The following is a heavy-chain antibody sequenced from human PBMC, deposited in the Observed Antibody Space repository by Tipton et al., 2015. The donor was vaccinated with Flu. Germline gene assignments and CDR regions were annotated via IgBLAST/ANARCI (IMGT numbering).Heavy chain of an antibody. J-gene: IGHJ5*02. Sequence: GLVKPSETLSLTCLVSGDSIRSDYFWGWIRQPPGKGLEWIGQISRGGSAYYNSSLQGRVTISVDSSRNRFSLKVRSLTAADTAIYFCARRHYSNYVSEPKNWFDHWGRGALVTVSS. CDR1: GDSIRSDYF. CDR3: ARRHYSNYVSEPKNWFDH. CDR2: ISRGGSA. V-gene: IGHV4-38-2*01. D-gene: IGHD4-11*01.